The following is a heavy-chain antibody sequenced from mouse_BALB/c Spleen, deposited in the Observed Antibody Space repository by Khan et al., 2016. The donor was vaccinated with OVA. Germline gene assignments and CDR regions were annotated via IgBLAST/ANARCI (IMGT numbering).Heavy chain of an antibody. D-gene: IGHD3-2*02. V-gene: IGHV1S132*01. J-gene: IGHJ2*01. Sequence: QVQLQQPGAELVRPGASVKLSCKTSGYIFTSYWTHWVKQRSGQGLEWIARIYPGTDNTYYNENLKDKATLTADKSSSTAYMQLSSLNSEDSAVYFCAREEALYYFDYWGQGTTLSGSS. CDR2: IYPGTDNT. CDR3: AREEALYYFDY. CDR1: GYIFTSYW.